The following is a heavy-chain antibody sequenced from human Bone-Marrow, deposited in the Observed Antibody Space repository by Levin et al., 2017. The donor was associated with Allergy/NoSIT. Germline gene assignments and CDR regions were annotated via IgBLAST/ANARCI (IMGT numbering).Heavy chain of an antibody. CDR3: ARDFGGDFWSGFFDY. V-gene: IGHV1-18*01. CDR2: ISVNSGNT. Sequence: ASVKVSCKASGYTFTSYGISWVRQAPGQGLEWMGWISVNSGNTNYAQKVQGRVTMTTDKSTKTAYMELRSLRSDDTAVYYCARDFGGDFWSGFFDYWGQGSLVTVTS. CDR1: GYTFTSYG. J-gene: IGHJ4*02. D-gene: IGHD3-3*01.